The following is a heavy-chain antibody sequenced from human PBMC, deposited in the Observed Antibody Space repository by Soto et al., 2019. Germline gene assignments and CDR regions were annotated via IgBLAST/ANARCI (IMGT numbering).Heavy chain of an antibody. Sequence: QVQLQESGPGLVKPSETLSLTCTVSGGSISTYYWTWIRQPPGKGLEWIGYVHYSGTTNYNPSLKSRVTMSVDTFKNQFSLKLRSVTAADTAVYYCARGKIIGPWGQGTLVTVSS. J-gene: IGHJ5*02. CDR2: VHYSGTT. CDR1: GGSISTYY. CDR3: ARGKIIGP. D-gene: IGHD3-3*01. V-gene: IGHV4-59*01.